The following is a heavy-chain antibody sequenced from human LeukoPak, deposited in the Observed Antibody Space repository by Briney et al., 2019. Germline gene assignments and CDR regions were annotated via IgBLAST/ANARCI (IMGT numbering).Heavy chain of an antibody. V-gene: IGHV3-23*01. CDR1: GFTFSSYA. D-gene: IGHD1-26*01. Sequence: GGSLRLSCAASGFTFSSYAMSWVRQAPGKGLEWVSSISDSGGSTYYADSVKGRFAISRDNSKNTLYLQMHSLRAEDTAVYYCARIRSYHLVFDYWGQGTLVTVSS. CDR3: ARIRSYHLVFDY. CDR2: ISDSGGST. J-gene: IGHJ4*02.